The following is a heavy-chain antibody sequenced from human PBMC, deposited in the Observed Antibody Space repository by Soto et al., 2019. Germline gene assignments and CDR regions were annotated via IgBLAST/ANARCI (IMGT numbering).Heavy chain of an antibody. D-gene: IGHD4-17*01. Sequence: QITLKESGPTLVKPTQTLTLTCTFSGFSLSTNGVGVGWIRQPPGKALEWLALIYRDNDERYSPSLKSRLIITKDTSKNQVVLTMTNMDPVDTATYYCAHRRVGYGDPDYYFEYWGQGILVTVSS. CDR2: IYRDNDE. J-gene: IGHJ4*02. V-gene: IGHV2-5*02. CDR3: AHRRVGYGDPDYYFEY. CDR1: GFSLSTNGVG.